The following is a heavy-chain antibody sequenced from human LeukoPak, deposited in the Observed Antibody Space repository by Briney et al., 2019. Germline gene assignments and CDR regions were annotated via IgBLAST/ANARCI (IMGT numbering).Heavy chain of an antibody. Sequence: PSETLSLTCTVSGGSISSSSYYWGWIRQPPGKGLEWIGSIYYSGSTYYNPSLKSRVTISVDTSKNQFSLKLSSVTAADTAVYYCAGTTSDYYYYYGMDVWGQGTTVTVSS. CDR2: IYYSGST. CDR1: GGSISSSSYY. V-gene: IGHV4-39*01. CDR3: AGTTSDYYYYYGMDV. J-gene: IGHJ6*02. D-gene: IGHD4-11*01.